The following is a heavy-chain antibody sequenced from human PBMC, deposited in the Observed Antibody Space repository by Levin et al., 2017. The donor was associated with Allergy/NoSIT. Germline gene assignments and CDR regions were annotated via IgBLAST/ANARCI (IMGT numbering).Heavy chain of an antibody. CDR3: ARVRQAAGYD. D-gene: IGHD6-13*01. V-gene: IGHV3-30-3*01. J-gene: IGHJ4*02. Sequence: LSLTCAASGFTFSNYAMHWVRQAPGKGLEWVAVMSYDGGNKYYADSVKGRFTISRDNSKNTLYLQMNSLRAEDTAVYYCARVRQAAGYDWGQGTLVTVSS. CDR2: MSYDGGNK. CDR1: GFTFSNYA.